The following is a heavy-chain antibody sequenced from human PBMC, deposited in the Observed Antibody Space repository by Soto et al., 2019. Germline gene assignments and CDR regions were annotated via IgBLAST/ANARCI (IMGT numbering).Heavy chain of an antibody. Sequence: QVQLQQWGAGLLKPSETLSLTCAVYGGSFSGYYWSWIRQPPGKGLEWIGEINHSGSTNYNPSLKSRVTISVDTSKNQFSLKLSSVTAADTAVYYWARCRVVAATPYDYWGQGTLVTVSS. D-gene: IGHD2-15*01. J-gene: IGHJ4*02. CDR1: GGSFSGYY. CDR3: ARCRVVAATPYDY. CDR2: INHSGST. V-gene: IGHV4-34*01.